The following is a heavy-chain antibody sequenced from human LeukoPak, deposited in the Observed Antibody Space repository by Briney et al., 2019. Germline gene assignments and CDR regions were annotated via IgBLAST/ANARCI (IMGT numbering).Heavy chain of an antibody. D-gene: IGHD5-12*01. CDR1: GFTFTTYT. CDR3: AKDGTAWLRYFDS. CDR2: ISTSTSYS. J-gene: IGHJ4*02. V-gene: IGHV3-21*06. Sequence: GGSLRLSCTAYGFTFTTYTIHWIRQAPGKGLEWVSSISTSTSYSYYADSLKGRFTISRDNAKNSVYLGMNSLRAEDTAIYYFAKDGTAWLRYFDSWGQGTLVTVSS.